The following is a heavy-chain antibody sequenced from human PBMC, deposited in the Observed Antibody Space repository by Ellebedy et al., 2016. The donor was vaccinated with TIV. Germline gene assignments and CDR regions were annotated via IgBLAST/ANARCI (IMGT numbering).Heavy chain of an antibody. Sequence: GGSLRLSCEASGIIVSDYFMNWVRQAPGKGLEWVSVVYPDAKTNYTDSVNGRFIVSRDNSKNTLYLQMNSLRAEDTAVYYCARDPGGGGDFGDNWFDPWGQGTLVTVSS. V-gene: IGHV3-66*01. CDR2: VYPDAKT. J-gene: IGHJ5*02. D-gene: IGHD2-21*01. CDR1: GIIVSDYF. CDR3: ARDPGGGGDFGDNWFDP.